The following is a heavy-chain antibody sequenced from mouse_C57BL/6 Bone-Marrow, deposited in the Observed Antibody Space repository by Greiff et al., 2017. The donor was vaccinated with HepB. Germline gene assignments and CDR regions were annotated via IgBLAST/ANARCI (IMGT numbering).Heavy chain of an antibody. CDR1: GYTFTSYW. D-gene: IGHD2-1*01. Sequence: QVHVKQPGAELVKPGASVKMSCKASGYTFTSYWITWVKQRPGQGLEWIGDIYPGSGSTNYNEKFKSKATLTVDTSSSTAYTQLSSLTSEDSAVYYCARRGNSFDYWGQGTTLTVSS. CDR3: ARRGNSFDY. CDR2: IYPGSGST. V-gene: IGHV1-55*01. J-gene: IGHJ2*01.